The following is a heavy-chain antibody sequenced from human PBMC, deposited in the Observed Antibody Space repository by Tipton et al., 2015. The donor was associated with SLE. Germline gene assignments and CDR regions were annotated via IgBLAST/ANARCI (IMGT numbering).Heavy chain of an antibody. CDR2: ISSSGSTI. Sequence: SLRLSCAASGFTFSSYEMNWVRQDPGKGLEWVSYISSSGSTIYYADSVKGRFTISRDNAKNSLYLQMNSLRAEDTAVYYCARSSSNYDFWSGSPDLDDMGVWGKGTTVTVSS. CDR1: GFTFSSYE. V-gene: IGHV3-48*03. CDR3: ARSSSNYDFWSGSPDLDDMGV. D-gene: IGHD3-3*01. J-gene: IGHJ6*03.